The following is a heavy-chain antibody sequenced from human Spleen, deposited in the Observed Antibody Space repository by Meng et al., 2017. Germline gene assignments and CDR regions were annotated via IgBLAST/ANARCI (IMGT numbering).Heavy chain of an antibody. CDR3: AKDRGSSRNNWFDP. CDR1: GFTFSSYA. J-gene: IGHJ5*02. CDR2: ISGSGGST. V-gene: IGHV3-23*04. Sequence: VRVVDCVGGVAQAGGSLRLSCAASGFTFSSYAMSWVRQAPGKGVEWVSDISGSGGSTYYGDSVKGRHTISRDNSKNTLYLQMSSLRAEDTAVYYCAKDRGSSRNNWFDPWGQGTLVTV. D-gene: IGHD6-13*01.